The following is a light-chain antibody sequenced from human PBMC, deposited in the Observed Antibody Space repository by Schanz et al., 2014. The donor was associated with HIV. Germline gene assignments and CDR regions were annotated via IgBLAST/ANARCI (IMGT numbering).Light chain of an antibody. CDR2: DAS. CDR3: QQYDSYPGT. V-gene: IGKV1-33*01. Sequence: DIQMPQSPSSLSASVGDRVTITCQASQDISNYLNWYQQKPGKAPKLLIYDASNLETGVPSRFSASGSGTEFTLTISSLQPDDSASYYCQQYDSYPGTFGQGTQVEIK. CDR1: QDISNY. J-gene: IGKJ1*01.